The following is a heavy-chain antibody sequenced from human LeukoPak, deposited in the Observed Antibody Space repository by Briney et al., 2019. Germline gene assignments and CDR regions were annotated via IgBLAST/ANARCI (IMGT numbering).Heavy chain of an antibody. D-gene: IGHD6-19*01. CDR1: GFIFSNYE. J-gene: IGHJ5*02. CDR3: ARGLSSGWVRNYFDP. Sequence: GGSLRLSCAGSGFIFSNYEMDWVRQAPGKGLEWISYISYSGNTINYEHSLKGRFIISIDDAKKSLFLLMNSLRVEDTAVYFCARGLSSGWVRNYFDPGGQGTRVTVSS. V-gene: IGHV3-48*03. CDR2: ISYSGNTI.